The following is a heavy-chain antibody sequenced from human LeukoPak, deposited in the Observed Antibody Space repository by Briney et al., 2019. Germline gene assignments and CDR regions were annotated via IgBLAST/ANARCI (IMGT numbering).Heavy chain of an antibody. J-gene: IGHJ6*02. V-gene: IGHV3-21*06. D-gene: IGHD1-1*01. CDR1: GFTFKNYG. Sequence: GGSLRLSCAASGFTFKNYGMNWVRLAPGKGLEWVSSISSGATYIDNADSVEGRFTISRDNAKNSLYLEMNSLRAEDTAAYFCARSVGGAQREYGMHVWGQGTTVTVSS. CDR3: ARSVGGAQREYGMHV. CDR2: ISSGATYI.